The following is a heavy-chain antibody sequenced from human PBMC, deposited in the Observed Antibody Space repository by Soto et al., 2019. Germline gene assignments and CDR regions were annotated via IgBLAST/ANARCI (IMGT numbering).Heavy chain of an antibody. CDR3: ARAGNVAARGWFDP. CDR1: GGTFSSYA. CDR2: IIPIFGTA. V-gene: IGHV1-69*01. Sequence: QVQLVQSGAEVKKPGSSVKVSCKASGGTFSSYAISWVRQAPGQGLEWMGGIIPIFGTANYAQKFQGRVTVTADESTSTAYLERGSLRSEDTAVYYCARAGNVAARGWFDPWGQGTLVTVSS. J-gene: IGHJ5*02. D-gene: IGHD6-6*01.